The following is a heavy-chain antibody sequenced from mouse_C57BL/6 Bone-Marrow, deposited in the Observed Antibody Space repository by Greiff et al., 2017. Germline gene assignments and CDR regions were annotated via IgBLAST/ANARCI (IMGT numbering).Heavy chain of an antibody. J-gene: IGHJ1*03. CDR1: GYSFTGYF. CDR2: INPYNGDT. CDR3: ARSGYDGYYVGWYFDV. Sequence: VHVKQSGPELVKPGDSVKISCKASGYSFTGYFMNWVMQSHGKSLEWIGRINPYNGDTFYNQKFKGKATLTVDKSSSTAHMELRSLTSEDSAVXYCARSGYDGYYVGWYFDVWGTGTTVTVSS. V-gene: IGHV1-20*01. D-gene: IGHD2-3*01.